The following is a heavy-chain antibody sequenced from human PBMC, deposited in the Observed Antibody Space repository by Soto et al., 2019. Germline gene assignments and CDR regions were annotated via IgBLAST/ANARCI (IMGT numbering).Heavy chain of an antibody. Sequence: QVQLVQSGAEVKKPGASVKVSCKASGYTFTGYYMHWVRQAPGQGLEWMGWINPNSGGTNYAQKFQGRVTMTRDTSISTAYMELSRLRSDDTAVYYCARVEMAIDFGYGMDVWGQGTTVTVSS. D-gene: IGHD2-21*01. CDR1: GYTFTGYY. CDR2: INPNSGGT. J-gene: IGHJ6*02. CDR3: ARVEMAIDFGYGMDV. V-gene: IGHV1-2*02.